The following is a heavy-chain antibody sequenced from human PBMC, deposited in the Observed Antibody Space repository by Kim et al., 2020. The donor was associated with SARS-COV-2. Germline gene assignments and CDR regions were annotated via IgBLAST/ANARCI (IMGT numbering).Heavy chain of an antibody. V-gene: IGHV1-46*01. D-gene: IGHD3-10*01. CDR1: GYTFTKYY. Sequence: ASVKVSCKASGYTFTKYYMHWVRQAPGQGLEWMGLINPTGGSTSYAQKFQGRVTITRDTSTSTVYMDLSSLRSEGTAVYYCARDAPEKNYGSPRGYFDYWGQGTLVTVSS. CDR3: ARDAPEKNYGSPRGYFDY. J-gene: IGHJ4*02. CDR2: INPTGGST.